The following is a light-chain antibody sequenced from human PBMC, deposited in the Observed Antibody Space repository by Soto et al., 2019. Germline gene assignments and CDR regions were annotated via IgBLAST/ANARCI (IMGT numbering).Light chain of an antibody. V-gene: IGKV3-20*01. CDR1: QSVSNN. CDR3: QQYGSSGT. Sequence: EIVLTQSPATLSLSPGERATLSCRASQSVSNNLAWYQQKPGQAPRRLIYGASSRATGIPDRFSGSGSGTDFTLTISRLEPEDFAVYYCQQYGSSGTFGQGTKVDIK. J-gene: IGKJ1*01. CDR2: GAS.